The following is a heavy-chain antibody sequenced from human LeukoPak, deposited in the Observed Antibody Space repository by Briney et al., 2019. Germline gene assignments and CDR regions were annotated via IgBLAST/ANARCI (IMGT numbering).Heavy chain of an antibody. CDR2: ISSSSSYI. CDR1: GFTFSSYS. Sequence: PGGSLRLSCAASGFTFSSYSMNWVRQAPGKWLEWVSSISSSSSYIYYADSVKGRFTISRDNAKNSLYLQMNSLRAEDTAVYYCARAADTAMVQSSFDYWGQGTLVTVSS. CDR3: ARAADTAMVQSSFDY. J-gene: IGHJ4*02. D-gene: IGHD5-18*01. V-gene: IGHV3-21*01.